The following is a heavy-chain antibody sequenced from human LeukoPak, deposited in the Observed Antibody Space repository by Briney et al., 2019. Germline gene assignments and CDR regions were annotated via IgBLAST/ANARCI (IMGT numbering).Heavy chain of an antibody. Sequence: SETLSLTCTVSGGSISSYYWSWIRQPAGKGLEWIGRIYTSGSTNYNPSLKSRVTMSVDTSKNQFSLKLSSVTAADTAVYYCARVYYDSSGYPYFDYWGQGTLVTVSS. V-gene: IGHV4-4*07. CDR1: GGSISSYY. J-gene: IGHJ4*02. CDR2: IYTSGST. CDR3: ARVYYDSSGYPYFDY. D-gene: IGHD3-22*01.